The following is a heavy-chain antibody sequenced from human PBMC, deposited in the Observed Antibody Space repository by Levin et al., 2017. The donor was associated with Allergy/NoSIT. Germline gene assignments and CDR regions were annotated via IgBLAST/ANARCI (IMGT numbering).Heavy chain of an antibody. CDR3: ARTSSSTWDNWFDP. J-gene: IGHJ5*02. V-gene: IGHV4-59*01. CDR2: IYYSGST. Sequence: SETLSLTCTVSGGSISSYYWSWIRQPPGKGLEWIGYIYYSGSTNYNPSLKSRVTISVDTSRNQFSLKLSSLTAADTAVYYCARTSSSTWDNWFDPWGQGTLVTVSS. CDR1: GGSISSYY. D-gene: IGHD6-13*01.